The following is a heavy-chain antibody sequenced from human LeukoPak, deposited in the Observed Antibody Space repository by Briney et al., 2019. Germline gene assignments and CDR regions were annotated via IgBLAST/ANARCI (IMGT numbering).Heavy chain of an antibody. D-gene: IGHD3-3*01. CDR1: GFTFSDYY. CDR2: ISNSGRII. Sequence: GGSLGLSCAASGFTFSDYYMTWIRQAPGKGLEWVSYISNSGRIIQYADSLKGRFTISRDNAKNSLYLQMNSLRAEDTAVYYCARVTIFGVAPDYWGQGTLVTVSS. J-gene: IGHJ4*02. CDR3: ARVTIFGVAPDY. V-gene: IGHV3-11*04.